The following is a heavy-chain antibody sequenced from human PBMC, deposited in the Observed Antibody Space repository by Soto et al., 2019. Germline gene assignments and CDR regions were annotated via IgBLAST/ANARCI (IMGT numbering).Heavy chain of an antibody. CDR2: ITSSGSYR. Sequence: QVQLVESGGGLVKPGGSLRLSCAASGFTFRDNYMTWIRQAPGKGLQWISYITSSGSYRHYADSVKGRFTISRDNANNSLYLQMNNLRAEATAVYYCAKNPNYYYYMDVWGKGTTVIVSS. CDR3: AKNPNYYYYMDV. V-gene: IGHV3-11*01. CDR1: GFTFRDNY. J-gene: IGHJ6*03.